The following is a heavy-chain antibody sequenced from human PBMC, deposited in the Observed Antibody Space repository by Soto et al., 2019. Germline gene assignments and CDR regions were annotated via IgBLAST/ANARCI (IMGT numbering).Heavy chain of an antibody. D-gene: IGHD3-22*01. Sequence: EVQLLESGGGLVQPGGSLRLSCAASGLTFSNYAMIWVRQAPGKGLEWVSVISAGGGSTYYADSVKGRFTISRDNSKNTFFLQMNSLRAEDTAVYYCAKSRSYYYDPSGTFDYWGQGTLVSVSS. V-gene: IGHV3-23*01. CDR2: ISAGGGST. J-gene: IGHJ4*02. CDR1: GLTFSNYA. CDR3: AKSRSYYYDPSGTFDY.